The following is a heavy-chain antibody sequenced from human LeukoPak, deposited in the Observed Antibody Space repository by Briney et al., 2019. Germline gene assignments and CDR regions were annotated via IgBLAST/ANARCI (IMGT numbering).Heavy chain of an antibody. J-gene: IGHJ4*02. CDR3: ARESHITREDY. V-gene: IGHV1-18*01. Sequence: ASVKVSCNASGYTFTSYGITWMRQAPGQGLEWMGWISANNGDTDYPQKFQRRVTMTTDTYTTTAYMELRRLRSDDTATYYCARESHITREDYWGQGTLVTVSS. CDR2: ISANNGDT. D-gene: IGHD1-14*01. CDR1: GYTFTSYG.